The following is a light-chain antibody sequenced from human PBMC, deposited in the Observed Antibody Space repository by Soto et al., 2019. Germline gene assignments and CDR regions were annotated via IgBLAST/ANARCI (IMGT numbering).Light chain of an antibody. CDR3: QQSYITPPFT. CDR1: QSISKY. V-gene: IGKV1-39*01. Sequence: DIQMTQSPSSLSASVGDRVTITCRASQSISKYLNWYQQKPGKAPKLLIYGASSLQSGVPSRFSGSGYGTDFTLTISSLQPEDFATYYCQQSYITPPFTFGPGTKVDI. J-gene: IGKJ3*01. CDR2: GAS.